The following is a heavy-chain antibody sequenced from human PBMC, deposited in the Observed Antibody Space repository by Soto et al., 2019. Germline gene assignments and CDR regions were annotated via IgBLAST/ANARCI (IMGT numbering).Heavy chain of an antibody. V-gene: IGHV4-34*01. D-gene: IGHD6-6*01. J-gene: IGHJ5*02. CDR3: ARGQRGGYSSSYRSGTRANWFDP. Sequence: SETLSLTCAVYGGSLSGYYWSWIRQPPGKGLEWIGEINHSGSTNYNPSLKSRVTIAVDTSKNQFSLMLSSVTAADTAVYYCARGQRGGYSSSYRSGTRANWFDPSRQGTLVTV. CDR1: GGSLSGYY. CDR2: INHSGST.